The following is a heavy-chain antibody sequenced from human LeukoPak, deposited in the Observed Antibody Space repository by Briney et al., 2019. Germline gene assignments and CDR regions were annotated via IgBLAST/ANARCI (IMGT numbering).Heavy chain of an antibody. CDR2: IIPILGIA. CDR1: GYTFISYY. CDR3: ARDFDYDILTGYSPGADY. V-gene: IGHV1-69*04. D-gene: IGHD3-9*01. J-gene: IGHJ4*02. Sequence: SVKVSCKASGYTFISYYMHWVRQAPGQGLEWMGRIIPILGIANYAQKFQGRVTITADKSTSTAYMELSSLRSEDTAVYYCARDFDYDILTGYSPGADYWGQGTLVTVSS.